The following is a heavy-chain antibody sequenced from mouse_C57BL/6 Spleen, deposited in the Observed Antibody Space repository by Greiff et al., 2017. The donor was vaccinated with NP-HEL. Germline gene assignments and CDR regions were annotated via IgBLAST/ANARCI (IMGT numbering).Heavy chain of an antibody. V-gene: IGHV1-53*01. J-gene: IGHJ2*01. CDR3: AREGLLGLDY. CDR2: INPSNGGT. Sequence: QVHVKQSGTELVKPGASVKLSCKASGYTFTSYWMHWVKQRPGQGLEWIGNINPSNGGTNYNEKFKSKATLTVDKSSSTAYMQLSSLTSEDSAVYYCAREGLLGLDYWGQGTTLTVSS. CDR1: GYTFTSYW. D-gene: IGHD4-1*01.